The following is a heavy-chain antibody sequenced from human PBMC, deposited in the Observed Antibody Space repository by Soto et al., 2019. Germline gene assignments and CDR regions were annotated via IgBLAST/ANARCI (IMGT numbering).Heavy chain of an antibody. CDR1: GFTVSSNY. Sequence: GGSLRLSCAASGFTVSSNYMSWVRQAPGKGLEWVSVIYSGGSTYYADSVKGRFTISRDNSKNTLYLQMNSLRAEDTAVYYCARVPYYYDSSGYYYYGMDVWGQGTTVTVSS. V-gene: IGHV3-66*01. D-gene: IGHD3-22*01. J-gene: IGHJ6*02. CDR2: IYSGGST. CDR3: ARVPYYYDSSGYYYYGMDV.